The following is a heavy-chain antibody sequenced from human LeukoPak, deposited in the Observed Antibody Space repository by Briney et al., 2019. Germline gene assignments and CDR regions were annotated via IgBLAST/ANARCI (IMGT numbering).Heavy chain of an antibody. CDR2: ISYSGST. D-gene: IGHD6-6*01. CDR3: ARGGGSSSWFAY. CDR1: GGSISSYY. Sequence: SETLSLTCTVSGGSISSYYWSWIRQPPGKGLEWIGYISYSGSTKYNPSLKSRVTISVDTSKTHFSLKLSSVTAADTAMYYCARGGGSSSWFAYWGQGTLVTVSS. J-gene: IGHJ4*02. V-gene: IGHV4-59*01.